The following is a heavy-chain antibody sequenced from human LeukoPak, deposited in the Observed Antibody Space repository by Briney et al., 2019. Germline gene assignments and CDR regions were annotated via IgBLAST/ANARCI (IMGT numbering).Heavy chain of an antibody. CDR2: INHSGST. Sequence: SETLSLTCAVYGGSFSGYYWSWIRQPPGKGLEWIGEINHSGSTNYNPSLKSRVTISVDTSKNQFSLKLSSVTAADTAVCYCARGRSRGYSYGLYYFDYWGQGTLVTVSS. CDR3: ARGRSRGYSYGLYYFDY. D-gene: IGHD5-18*01. CDR1: GGSFSGYY. J-gene: IGHJ4*02. V-gene: IGHV4-34*01.